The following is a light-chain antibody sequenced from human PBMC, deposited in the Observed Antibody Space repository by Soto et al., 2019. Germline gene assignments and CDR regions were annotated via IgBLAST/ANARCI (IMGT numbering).Light chain of an antibody. CDR1: ESVSIN. CDR2: GAS. CDR3: QQYNNWPRT. V-gene: IGKV3-15*01. J-gene: IGKJ1*01. Sequence: EIVMTQSPDTLSVSPGERATLSCRASESVSINLAWYQQKPGQAPTLLIYGASTRATGIPARFSGRGSGTEFTLTISSLQSEDFAVYYCQQYNNWPRTFGQGTKVDNK.